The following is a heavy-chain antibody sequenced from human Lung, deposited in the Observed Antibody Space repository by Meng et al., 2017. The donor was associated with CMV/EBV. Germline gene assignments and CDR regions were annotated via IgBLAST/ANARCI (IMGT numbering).Heavy chain of an antibody. Sequence: CAASGFTFSRSAMHWVRQAPGKGLEWVAVVSYDGSHKYYADSVKGWFTISRDNSKNSLYLQMNSLRSDDTAVYYCARGIKEWSYFYYHAMDVWGQGXTVTVSS. J-gene: IGHJ6*01. CDR2: VSYDGSHK. CDR1: GFTFSRSA. CDR3: ARGIKEWSYFYYHAMDV. D-gene: IGHD3-3*01. V-gene: IGHV3-30*04.